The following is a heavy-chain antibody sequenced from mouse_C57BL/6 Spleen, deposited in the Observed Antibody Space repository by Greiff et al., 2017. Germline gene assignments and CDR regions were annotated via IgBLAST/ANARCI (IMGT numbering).Heavy chain of an antibody. CDR1: GYAFSSSW. J-gene: IGHJ4*01. Sequence: QVQLQQSGPELVKPGASVKISCKASGYAFSSSWMNWVKQRPGTGLEWIGRISPGDGDTNYTGKFKGKATLTADKSSSTAYMQLRSLTSEDSAVYFCANIYYYGSSLMDYGGQGTSVTVSS. V-gene: IGHV1-82*01. CDR2: ISPGDGDT. CDR3: ANIYYYGSSLMDY. D-gene: IGHD1-1*01.